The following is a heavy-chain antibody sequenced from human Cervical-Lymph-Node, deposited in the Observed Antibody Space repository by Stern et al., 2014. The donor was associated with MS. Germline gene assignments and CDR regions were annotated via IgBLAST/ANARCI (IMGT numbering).Heavy chain of an antibody. CDR3: ARVSYHFDSTGQPPLYY. J-gene: IGHJ4*02. CDR1: GFTFNGYS. D-gene: IGHD3-9*01. CDR2: ISGTGSPI. Sequence: EVQLVESGGGSVQPGKSLRLSCAASGFTFNGYSMNWVRQAPGKGLEWVSYISGTGSPIYYADSVKGRFPISRDNAENFLYLQMNSLRDEDTAVYYCARVSYHFDSTGQPPLYYWGQGTLVTVSS. V-gene: IGHV3-48*02.